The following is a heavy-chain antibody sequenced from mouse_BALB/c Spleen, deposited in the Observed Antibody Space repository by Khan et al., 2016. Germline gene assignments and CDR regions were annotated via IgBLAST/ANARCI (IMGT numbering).Heavy chain of an antibody. Sequence: EVQLQESGPGLVKPSQTVSLTCTVTGISITTGNYRWSWIRQFPGNKLEWIGYIYYSGTITYNPSLTSRITITRDTSKNQFFLYMNSLTAEATDTYYCARDRYDYYAMDYWGQGTSVTVSS. J-gene: IGHJ4*01. V-gene: IGHV3-5*02. CDR3: ARDRYDYYAMDY. CDR1: GISITTGNYR. CDR2: IYYSGTI.